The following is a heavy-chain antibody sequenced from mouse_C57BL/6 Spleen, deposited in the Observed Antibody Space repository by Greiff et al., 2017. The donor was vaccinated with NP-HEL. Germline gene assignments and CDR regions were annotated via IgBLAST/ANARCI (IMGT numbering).Heavy chain of an antibody. CDR1: GYAFSSYW. CDR3: ARSITTVVYFDY. CDR2: IYPGDGDT. J-gene: IGHJ2*01. Sequence: QVQLQQSGAELVKPGASVKISCKASGYAFSSYWMNWVKQRPGKGLEWIGQIYPGDGDTNYNGKFKGKATLTADKSSSTAYMQLSSLTSEDSAVYFCARSITTVVYFDYWGQGTTLTVSS. V-gene: IGHV1-80*01. D-gene: IGHD1-1*01.